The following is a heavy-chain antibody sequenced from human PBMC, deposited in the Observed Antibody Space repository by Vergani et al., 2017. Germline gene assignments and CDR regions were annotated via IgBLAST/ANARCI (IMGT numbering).Heavy chain of an antibody. J-gene: IGHJ3*02. CDR2: IWYDGSNK. CDR3: ARDLGIVVVPAAGDAFDI. CDR1: GFTFSSYG. Sequence: VQLFESGGGLVQPGGSLRLSCAASGFTFSSYGMHWVRQATGKGLEWVAVIWYDGSNKNYADSGKGRFTISRDNSKNTLYLQINSLRAEDTAVYYCARDLGIVVVPAAGDAFDIWGQGTMVTVSS. V-gene: IGHV3-33*01. D-gene: IGHD2-2*01.